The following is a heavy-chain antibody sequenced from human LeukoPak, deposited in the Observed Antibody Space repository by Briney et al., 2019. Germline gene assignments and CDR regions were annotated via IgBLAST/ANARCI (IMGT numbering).Heavy chain of an antibody. CDR2: ISSSCSYI. Sequence: PGRSLRLSCAASGFTFSSYGMHWVRQAPGKGLEWVSSISSSCSYIYYADSVKGRFTISRDNAKNSLYLQMNSLRAEDTAVYYCTRSYELELNYWGQGTLVTVSS. J-gene: IGHJ4*02. D-gene: IGHD1-7*01. CDR1: GFTFSSYG. CDR3: TRSYELELNY. V-gene: IGHV3-21*01.